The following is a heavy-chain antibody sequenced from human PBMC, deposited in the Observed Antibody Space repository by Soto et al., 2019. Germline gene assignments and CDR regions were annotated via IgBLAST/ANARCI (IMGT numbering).Heavy chain of an antibody. CDR1: GFTFSSYG. D-gene: IGHD5-18*01. J-gene: IGHJ4*02. CDR2: IWYDGSNK. V-gene: IGHV3-33*01. Sequence: QVQLVESGGGVVQPGRSLRLSCAASGFTFSSYGMHWVRQAPGKGLEWVAVIWYDGSNKYYADSVKGRFTISRDNSKNTLYLQMNSLRAEDTAVYYCARDMGYSYGLDYWGQGPLVTVSS. CDR3: ARDMGYSYGLDY.